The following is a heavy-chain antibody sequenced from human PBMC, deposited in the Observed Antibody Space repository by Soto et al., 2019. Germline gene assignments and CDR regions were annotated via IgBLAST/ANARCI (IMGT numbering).Heavy chain of an antibody. CDR3: ARNRLLRCEGFDH. V-gene: IGHV1-3*01. D-gene: IGHD4-17*01. CDR2: INAGSGNA. CDR1: GYSFQTYS. Sequence: QVQLVQSGAEVKKPGASVKVSCKASGYSFQTYSIHWVRQAPGQRLEWMGSINAGSGNAKYSPKFQDRVTITRDTSATTAYMELSSLSSDDTAVYFWARNRLLRCEGFDHWGQGTLVTVSS. J-gene: IGHJ4*02.